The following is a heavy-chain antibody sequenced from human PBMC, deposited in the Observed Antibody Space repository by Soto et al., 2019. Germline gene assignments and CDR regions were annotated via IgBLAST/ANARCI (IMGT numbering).Heavy chain of an antibody. CDR2: ITPNSGGT. Sequence: QVQLVQSGAEVKKPGASVKVSCKASGYTFTGYYMHWVRQAPGQGLEWMGWITPNSGGTNYAHKFQGRVTMTREPSISTAYMELSRLRSDDTAVYYCASNDYYDSSGYCAHWGQGTVVTVSS. D-gene: IGHD3-22*01. V-gene: IGHV1-2*02. CDR1: GYTFTGYY. CDR3: ASNDYYDSSGYCAH. J-gene: IGHJ4*02.